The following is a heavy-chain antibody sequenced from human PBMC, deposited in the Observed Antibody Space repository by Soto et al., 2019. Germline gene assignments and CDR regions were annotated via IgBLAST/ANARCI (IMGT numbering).Heavy chain of an antibody. CDR2: IWFDGTNK. Sequence: GGSLRLSCAASKSIFTGYGMHWVRQAPGKGLEWVAVIWFDGTNKHYADSVKGRFTISRDNSKNMLYLQMNSLRAEDTAVYYCARLGGQSYYYGMDVWGQGTTVTVSS. V-gene: IGHV3-33*01. J-gene: IGHJ6*02. CDR1: KSIFTGYG. CDR3: ARLGGQSYYYGMDV.